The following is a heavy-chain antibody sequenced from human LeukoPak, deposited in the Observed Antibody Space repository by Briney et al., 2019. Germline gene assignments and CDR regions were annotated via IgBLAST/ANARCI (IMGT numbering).Heavy chain of an antibody. CDR1: GLTFSSHW. CDR3: ARANPSPNFDY. CDR2: ITNDGSST. Sequence: GGSLRLSCAASGLTFSSHWMHWVRQAPGKGLVWVSRITNDGSSTTYADSVKGRFTISRDNAKNSLYLQMNSLRAEDTAVYYCARANPSPNFDYWGQGTLVTVSS. J-gene: IGHJ4*02. V-gene: IGHV3-74*01.